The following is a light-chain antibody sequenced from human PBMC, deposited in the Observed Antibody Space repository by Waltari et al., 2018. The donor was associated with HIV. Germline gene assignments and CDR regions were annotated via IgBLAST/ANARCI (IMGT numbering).Light chain of an antibody. CDR3: QQYNNWWT. CDR1: QSVRSN. J-gene: IGKJ1*01. CDR2: DAS. V-gene: IGKV3-15*01. Sequence: EIVMTQSPATLSVSPGERATLACRASQSVRSNLAWYQQKPGQAPRLLIYDASTRATGIPARFSGSGSWTEFSLTISSLQSEDFALYYCQQYNNWWTFGQGTKVEIK.